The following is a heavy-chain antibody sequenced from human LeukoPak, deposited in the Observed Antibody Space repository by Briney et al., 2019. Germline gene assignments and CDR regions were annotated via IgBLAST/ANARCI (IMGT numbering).Heavy chain of an antibody. D-gene: IGHD4-17*01. Sequence: SETLSLTCTVSGGSISSYYWSWIRQPPGKGLEWMGYIYYSGSTNYNPSLKSRVTISVDTSKNQFSLKLSSVTAADTAVYYCARGEYGDHNYYYYGMDVWGHGTTVTVSS. CDR1: GGSISSYY. CDR3: ARGEYGDHNYYYYGMDV. CDR2: IYYSGST. J-gene: IGHJ6*02. V-gene: IGHV4-59*01.